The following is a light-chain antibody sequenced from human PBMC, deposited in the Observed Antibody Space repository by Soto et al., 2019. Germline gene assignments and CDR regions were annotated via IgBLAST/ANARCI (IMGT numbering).Light chain of an antibody. V-gene: IGKV3D-15*01. CDR3: QQYDNWPVT. J-gene: IGKJ4*01. CDR2: DAS. Sequence: EIVLTQSPATLSLSLGERATLSCRASQSIRSNLAWYQHKPGQAPRLLIFDASAGATGIPARFSGSGSGTEFTLTINSLQSEDFAVYYCQQYDNWPVTFGGGTKVDIK. CDR1: QSIRSN.